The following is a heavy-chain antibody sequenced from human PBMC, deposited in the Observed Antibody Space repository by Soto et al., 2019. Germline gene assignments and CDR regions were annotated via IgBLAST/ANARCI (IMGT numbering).Heavy chain of an antibody. CDR2: IIPILGIA. D-gene: IGHD5-12*01. J-gene: IGHJ3*02. Sequence: QVQLVQSGAEVKKPGSSVKVSCKASGGTFSSYTISWVRQAPGQGLEWMGRIIPILGIANYAQKFQGRVTITADKSTSTAYMELSSLRSEDTAVYYCARDLWGDSGFEGDAFDIWGQGTMVTVSS. V-gene: IGHV1-69*08. CDR3: ARDLWGDSGFEGDAFDI. CDR1: GGTFSSYT.